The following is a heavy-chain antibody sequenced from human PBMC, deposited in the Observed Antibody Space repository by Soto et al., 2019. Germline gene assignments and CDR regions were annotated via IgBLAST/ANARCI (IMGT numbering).Heavy chain of an antibody. Sequence: SPTLPLTCSVSGGSIKNPNYRFGWIRQPPGKGLEWIWTLYYAGATDYNPSLKTRVTISVDTSKNQLSLNLSSLTASDTAVYYCFGVMAATLDYWGQGTLVTVS. CDR1: GGSIKNPNYR. V-gene: IGHV4-39*01. CDR2: LYYAGAT. J-gene: IGHJ4*01. CDR3: FGVMAATLDY. D-gene: IGHD2-21*02.